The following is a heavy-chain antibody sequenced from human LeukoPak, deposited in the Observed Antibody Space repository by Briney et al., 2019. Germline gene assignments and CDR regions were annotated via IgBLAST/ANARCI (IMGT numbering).Heavy chain of an antibody. V-gene: IGHV3-23*01. CDR3: AKDFRIGYSAHFDY. CDR1: GFTFRSHA. CDR2: IYENGGTT. Sequence: HPGGSLRLSCVGSGFTFRSHAMSWVRQAPEKGLEFVSGIYENGGTTYYADSVKGRFSISRDNSKNTLYLQMDSLRGEDTAVYYCAKDFRIGYSAHFDYWAREPWSPSPQ. J-gene: IGHJ4*02. D-gene: IGHD2-21*01.